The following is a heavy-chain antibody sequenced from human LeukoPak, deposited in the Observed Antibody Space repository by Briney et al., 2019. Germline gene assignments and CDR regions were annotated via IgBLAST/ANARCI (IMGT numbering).Heavy chain of an antibody. CDR1: GFTFSSYA. V-gene: IGHV3-30-3*02. CDR3: AKLGYDSSGYDFDY. CDR2: ISYDGSNK. Sequence: GGSLRLSCAASGFTFSSYAMHWVRQAPGKGLEWVAVISYDGSNKYYADSVKGRFTISRDNSKNTLYLQMNSLRAEDTAVYYCAKLGYDSSGYDFDYWGQGTLVTVSS. D-gene: IGHD3-22*01. J-gene: IGHJ4*02.